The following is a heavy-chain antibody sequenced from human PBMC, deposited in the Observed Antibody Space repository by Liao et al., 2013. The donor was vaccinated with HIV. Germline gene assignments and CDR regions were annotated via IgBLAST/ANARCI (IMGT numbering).Heavy chain of an antibody. D-gene: IGHD3-16*01. J-gene: IGHJ6*03. Sequence: QVQLQQWGAGLLKPSETLSLTCAVYGGSFSGYYWSWIRQPPGKGLEWIGEINHSGSTNYNPSLKSRVTISVDTSKNQFSLKLSSVTAADTAVYYCALTYYYYMDVWGKGTTVTVSS. V-gene: IGHV4-34*01. CDR1: GGSFSGYY. CDR2: INHSGST. CDR3: ALTYYYYMDV.